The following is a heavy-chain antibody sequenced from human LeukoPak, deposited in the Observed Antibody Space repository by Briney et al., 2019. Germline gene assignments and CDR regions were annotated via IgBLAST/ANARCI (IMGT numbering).Heavy chain of an antibody. CDR1: GGTFSSYA. J-gene: IGHJ6*02. CDR2: IIPILGIA. Sequence: GASVKVSCKASGGTFSSYAISWVRQAPGQGLEWMGRIIPILGIANYAQKFQGRVTITADKSTSPAYMELSSLRSEDTAVYYCARGRDYGDNPYCYYGMDVWGQGTTVTVSS. CDR3: ARGRDYGDNPYCYYGMDV. V-gene: IGHV1-69*04. D-gene: IGHD4-17*01.